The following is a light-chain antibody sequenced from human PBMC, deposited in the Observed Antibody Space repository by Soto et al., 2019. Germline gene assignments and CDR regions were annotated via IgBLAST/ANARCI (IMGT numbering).Light chain of an antibody. CDR1: SANIGAGYG. CDR3: QSYDSSLSGWV. V-gene: IGLV1-40*01. CDR2: GNN. Sequence: QSVLTQRPSVSGAPGQRVTISCTGSSANIGAGYGVHWYQQLPGTAPKLLIYGNNNRPSGVPDRFSGSKSGTSASLTITGLQAEDEADYYCQSYDSSLSGWVFGAGTKLTVL. J-gene: IGLJ3*02.